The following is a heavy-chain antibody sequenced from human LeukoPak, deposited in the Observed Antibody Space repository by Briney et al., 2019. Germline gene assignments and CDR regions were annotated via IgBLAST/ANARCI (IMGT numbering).Heavy chain of an antibody. D-gene: IGHD2-15*01. CDR3: SRCDGSFVRYFEY. V-gene: IGHV3-23*01. J-gene: IGHJ4*02. CDR1: GFTFSDYA. Sequence: PGGSLRLSCAASGFTFSDYAMSWVRQAPGKGLEWVSAFSGTGDTTYYADSVKGRFTVSRDTSRSTLYLQMNSLRAEDAAVYYCSRCDGSFVRYFEYWGQGTLVTVSS. CDR2: FSGTGDTT.